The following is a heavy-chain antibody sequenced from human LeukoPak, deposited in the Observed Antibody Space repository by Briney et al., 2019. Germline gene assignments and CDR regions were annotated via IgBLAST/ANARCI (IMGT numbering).Heavy chain of an antibody. J-gene: IGHJ4*02. CDR1: GGSIRNTSYY. CDR2: IYYTGST. D-gene: IGHD3-10*01. Sequence: SETLSLTCTVSGGSIRNTSYYWGWIRQPPGKGLEYIGYIYYTGSTYYNPSLKSRVTISVDTSKNQFSLKLSSVTAADTAVYYCARGRWSYGSGSALDYWGQGTLVTVSS. CDR3: ARGRWSYGSGSALDY. V-gene: IGHV4-39*01.